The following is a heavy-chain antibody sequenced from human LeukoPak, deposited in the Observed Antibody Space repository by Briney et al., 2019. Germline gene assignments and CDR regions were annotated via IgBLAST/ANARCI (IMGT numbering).Heavy chain of an antibody. CDR2: IWSDGSNK. CDR3: ALGEYQLLPDY. Sequence: GGSLRLSCAASGFTFSSYGMHWVRQVPGKGLEWVAVIWSDGSNKYYADSVKGRFTISRDNSKNTLYLQMNSLRAEDTAVYYCALGEYQLLPDYWGQGTLVTVS. V-gene: IGHV3-33*01. CDR1: GFTFSSYG. J-gene: IGHJ4*02. D-gene: IGHD2-2*01.